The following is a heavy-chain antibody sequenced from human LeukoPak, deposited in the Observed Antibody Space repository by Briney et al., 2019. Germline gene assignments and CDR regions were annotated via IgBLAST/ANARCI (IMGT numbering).Heavy chain of an antibody. CDR3: VKGGGYSKSPLDY. CDR1: GFTFSSYA. Sequence: PGGSLRLSCSASGFTFSSYAMHWVRQAPGKGLESASAISSSGSSTYYADSVKGRFTISRDNSKNTVYLQMSSLRAADTAVYYCVKGGGYSKSPLDYWGQGTLVTVSS. CDR2: ISSSGSST. V-gene: IGHV3-64D*06. D-gene: IGHD6-13*01. J-gene: IGHJ4*02.